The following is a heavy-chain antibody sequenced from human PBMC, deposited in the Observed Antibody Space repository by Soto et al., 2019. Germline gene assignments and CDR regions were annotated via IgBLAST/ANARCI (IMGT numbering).Heavy chain of an antibody. D-gene: IGHD3-10*01. CDR3: ARGSTDSYPGSRIFDF. Sequence: ASVKVSCKASGYTFTDYYMHWVRQAPGQGLEWMGWINPKSGGTMYPQKFQGRVTMTWDTSISTAYMALTRLRSDDTAVYYCARGSTDSYPGSRIFDFWGRGTLVTVSS. J-gene: IGHJ4*02. CDR1: GYTFTDYY. CDR2: INPKSGGT. V-gene: IGHV1-2*02.